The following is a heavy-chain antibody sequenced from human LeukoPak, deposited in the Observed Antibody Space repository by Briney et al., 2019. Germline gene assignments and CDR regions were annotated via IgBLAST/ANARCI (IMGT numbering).Heavy chain of an antibody. CDR2: ISSNGGST. CDR3: ARGPRYDFWSGYYER. Sequence: GGSLRLSCAASGFTFSSYAMHWVRQAPGKGLEYVSAISSNGGSTYYANSVKGRFTISRDNSKNTLYLQMGSLRAEDMAVYYCARGPRYDFWSGYYERWGQGTLVTVSS. CDR1: GFTFSSYA. V-gene: IGHV3-64*01. D-gene: IGHD3-3*01. J-gene: IGHJ4*02.